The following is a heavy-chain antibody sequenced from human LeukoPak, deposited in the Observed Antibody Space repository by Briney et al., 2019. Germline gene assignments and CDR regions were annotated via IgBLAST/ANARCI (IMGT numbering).Heavy chain of an antibody. CDR2: IKPDGSAQ. V-gene: IGHV3-7*01. D-gene: IGHD6-13*01. Sequence: GGSLRLSCATSGFTFSSNWMSWVRHVPGRGLDWVANIKPDGSAQYYAASVKGRFTVSRDNAKNSLYLQMNSLRVEDTTVYYCARANNSSWHNWGQGTLVTVSA. J-gene: IGHJ4*02. CDR3: ARANNSSWHN. CDR1: GFTFSSNW.